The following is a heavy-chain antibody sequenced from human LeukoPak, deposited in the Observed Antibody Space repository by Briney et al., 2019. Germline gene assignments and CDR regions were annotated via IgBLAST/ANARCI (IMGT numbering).Heavy chain of an antibody. V-gene: IGHV4-39*07. D-gene: IGHD3-10*01. CDR2: IYYSGST. CDR3: ARDIVGLNYFDY. Sequence: PSETLSLTCTVSGGSISSYFWSWIRQPPGKGLEWIGSIYYSGSTYYNPSLKSRVTISVDTSKNQFSLKLSSVTAADTAVYYCARDIVGLNYFDYWGQGTLVTVSS. J-gene: IGHJ4*02. CDR1: GGSISSYF.